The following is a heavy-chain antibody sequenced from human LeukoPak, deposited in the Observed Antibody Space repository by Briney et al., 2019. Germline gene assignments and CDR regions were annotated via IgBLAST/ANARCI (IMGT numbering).Heavy chain of an antibody. V-gene: IGHV5-51*01. CDR3: ARLVPIVVVPAADNWFDP. CDR1: GYSFTSYW. CDR2: IYPGDSDT. J-gene: IGHJ5*02. D-gene: IGHD2-2*01. Sequence: GGXLRLSCKGSGYSFTSYWIGWVRQMPGKGLEWMGIIYPGDSDTIYSPSFQGQVTIPADKSISTAYLQWSSLEASDTAMYYCARLVPIVVVPAADNWFDPWGQGTLVTVSS.